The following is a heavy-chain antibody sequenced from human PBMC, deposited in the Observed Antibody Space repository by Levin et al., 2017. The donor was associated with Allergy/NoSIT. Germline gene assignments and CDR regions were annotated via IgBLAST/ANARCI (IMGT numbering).Heavy chain of an antibody. CDR3: VPLMYSGGWHHRTD. V-gene: IGHV3-48*04. D-gene: IGHD6-19*01. CDR2: IGFINTTR. Sequence: LSLTCAASGFTFSSFSMNWFRQAPGKGLEWVSYIGFINTTRYYADSVKGRFTISRDNAKNSLFLHMSSLRAEDTAVYYCVPLMYSGGWHHRTDWGQGTRVTVSS. CDR1: GFTFSSFS. J-gene: IGHJ4*02.